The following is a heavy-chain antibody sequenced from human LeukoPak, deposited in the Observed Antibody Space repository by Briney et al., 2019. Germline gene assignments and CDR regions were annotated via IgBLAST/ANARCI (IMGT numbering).Heavy chain of an antibody. CDR3: GKDVDV. V-gene: IGHV3-7*05. CDR2: IKQDGSEI. J-gene: IGHJ6*02. Sequence: GGSLRLSCSASGFTFSSYAMHWVRQAPGKGLEWVANIKQDGSEIYYVDSVKGRFTISRDNAKNSLYLQMNSLRAEDTAVYYCGKDVDVWGQGTTVTVSS. CDR1: GFTFSSYA.